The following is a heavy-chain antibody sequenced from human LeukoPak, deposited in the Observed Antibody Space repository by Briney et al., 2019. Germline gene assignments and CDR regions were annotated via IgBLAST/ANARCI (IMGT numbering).Heavy chain of an antibody. CDR1: GFTFSSYA. Sequence: GGSLRLSCAASGFTFSSYAMAWVRQAPGKGLEWVSAISGSGGSTYYADSVKGRFTISRDNSKNTLYLQMNSLRAEDTAVYYCAKAPIDWLYAYFDYWGQGTLVTVSS. V-gene: IGHV3-23*01. J-gene: IGHJ4*02. CDR2: ISGSGGST. D-gene: IGHD3-9*01. CDR3: AKAPIDWLYAYFDY.